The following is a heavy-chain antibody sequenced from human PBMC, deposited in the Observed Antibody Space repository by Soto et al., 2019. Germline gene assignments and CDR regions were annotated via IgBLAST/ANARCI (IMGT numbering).Heavy chain of an antibody. CDR3: AKVYSSYYYDSSGYYDY. V-gene: IGHV3-30*18. J-gene: IGHJ4*02. D-gene: IGHD3-22*01. CDR2: ISYDGSNK. Sequence: GGSLRLSFAASGFTFSSYGMHWVRQAPGKWLEWVAVISYDGSNKYYADSVKGRFTISRDNSKNTLYLQMNSLRAEDTAVYYCAKVYSSYYYDSSGYYDYWGQGTLVTVSS. CDR1: GFTFSSYG.